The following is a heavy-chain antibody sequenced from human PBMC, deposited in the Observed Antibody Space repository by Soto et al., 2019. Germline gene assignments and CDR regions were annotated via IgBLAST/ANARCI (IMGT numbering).Heavy chain of an antibody. CDR2: TYYRSKWYN. J-gene: IGHJ3*02. D-gene: IGHD2-2*01. CDR1: GDSVSSNSAA. V-gene: IGHV6-1*01. Sequence: SQTLSLTCAISGDSVSSNSAAWNWIRQSPSRGLEWLGRTYYRSKWYNDYAVSVKSRITINPDTFKNQFSLQLNSVTPEDTAVYYCARGSRIVVVPAATDAFDIWGQGTMVTVSS. CDR3: ARGSRIVVVPAATDAFDI.